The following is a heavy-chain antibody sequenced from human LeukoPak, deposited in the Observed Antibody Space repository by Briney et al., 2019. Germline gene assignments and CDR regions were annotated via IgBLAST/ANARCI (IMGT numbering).Heavy chain of an antibody. CDR1: GYTFTSYG. D-gene: IGHD3-10*01. J-gene: IGHJ3*02. V-gene: IGHV1-18*01. CDR2: ISAYNGNT. Sequence: ASVKVSCKASGYTFTSYGISWVRQAPGQGLEWMGWISAYNGNTNYAQKLQGRVTMTTDTSTSTAYMELRSLRSDDTAVYYCARVVELLWFGEFLYRHDAFDIWGQGTMVTVSS. CDR3: ARVVELLWFGEFLYRHDAFDI.